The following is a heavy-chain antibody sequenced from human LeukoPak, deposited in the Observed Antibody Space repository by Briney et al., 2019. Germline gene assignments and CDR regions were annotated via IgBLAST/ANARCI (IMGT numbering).Heavy chain of an antibody. CDR2: ISGSGGDT. V-gene: IGHV3-23*01. Sequence: PGGSLRLSCAASGFTVSSNYMSWVRQAPGKGLEWVSAISGSGGDTYYADSVKGRFTISRDNSKNSLYLQLNSLRAEDTAVYYCAKDKAGSTAYFFDYWGQGTLVTVSS. J-gene: IGHJ4*02. CDR1: GFTVSSNY. D-gene: IGHD6-13*01. CDR3: AKDKAGSTAYFFDY.